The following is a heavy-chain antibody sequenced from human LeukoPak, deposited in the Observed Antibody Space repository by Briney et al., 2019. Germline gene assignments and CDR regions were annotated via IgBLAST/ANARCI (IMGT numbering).Heavy chain of an antibody. D-gene: IGHD3-9*01. CDR2: IYYSGST. J-gene: IGHJ4*02. Sequence: SETLSLTCTVSGGSISSYYWSWIRQPPGKGLEWIGYIYYSGSTNYNPSLKSRVTISVDTSKNQFSLKLSSVTAADTAVYYCARAHSDILTGYSNFDYWGQGTLVTVSS. CDR1: GGSISSYY. V-gene: IGHV4-59*01. CDR3: ARAHSDILTGYSNFDY.